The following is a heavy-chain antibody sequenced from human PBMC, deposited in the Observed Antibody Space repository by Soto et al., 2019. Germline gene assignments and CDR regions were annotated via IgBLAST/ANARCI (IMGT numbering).Heavy chain of an antibody. CDR3: AKDCTTTCPGLTVAGTMDV. J-gene: IGHJ6*02. D-gene: IGHD6-19*01. CDR1: GFTVSSSY. CDR2: IYSGGAT. Sequence: PGGSLRLSCAASGFTVSSSYMSWVRQAPGKXLEWVSLIYSGGATYYADSVKGRFTISRDNSKNTLYLQMNSLRAEDTAVYFRAKDCTTTCPGLTVAGTMDVWGQGTTVTVSS. V-gene: IGHV3-53*01.